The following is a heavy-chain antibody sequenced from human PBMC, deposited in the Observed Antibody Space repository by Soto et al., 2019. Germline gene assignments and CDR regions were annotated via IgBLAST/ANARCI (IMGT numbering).Heavy chain of an antibody. J-gene: IGHJ4*02. V-gene: IGHV4-59*12. CDR1: GGSISSYY. D-gene: IGHD5-12*01. CDR2: IYYSGTT. Sequence: SETLSLTCTVSGGSISSYYWSWIRQPPGKGLEWIGYIYYSGTTNYNPSLKSRVTISVDKSKNQFSLKLSSVIAADTAIYYCARDEDGDGYKFFDCWGQGTLVTVSS. CDR3: ARDEDGDGYKFFDC.